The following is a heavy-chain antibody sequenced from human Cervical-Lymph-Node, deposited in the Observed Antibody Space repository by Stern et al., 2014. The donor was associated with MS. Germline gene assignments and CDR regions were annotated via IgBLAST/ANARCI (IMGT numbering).Heavy chain of an antibody. V-gene: IGHV3-7*01. Sequence: EVQLEESGGGLVQPGGSLRLSCAASGFTFSTYWMNWVRQTPGKGLEWVASIKQDGSEKYYVDSVKGRFTISRDNAKNSLYLQMSSLSADDTAVYYCARDDAPGGPYYDRSGQLIYYHGMDVWGQGTRVTVSS. CDR3: ARDDAPGGPYYDRSGQLIYYHGMDV. CDR2: IKQDGSEK. J-gene: IGHJ6*02. D-gene: IGHD3-22*01. CDR1: GFTFSTYW.